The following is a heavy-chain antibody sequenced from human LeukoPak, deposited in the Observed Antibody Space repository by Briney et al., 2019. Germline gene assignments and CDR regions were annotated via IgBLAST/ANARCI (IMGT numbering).Heavy chain of an antibody. Sequence: SVKVSCKASGGTFSSYAISWVRQAPGQGLEWMGGIIPIFGTANCAQKFQGRVTITADESTSTAYMELSSLRSEDTAVYYCARGGIVVVPAATEYNWFDPWGQGTLVTVSS. D-gene: IGHD2-2*01. V-gene: IGHV1-69*13. J-gene: IGHJ5*02. CDR1: GGTFSSYA. CDR2: IIPIFGTA. CDR3: ARGGIVVVPAATEYNWFDP.